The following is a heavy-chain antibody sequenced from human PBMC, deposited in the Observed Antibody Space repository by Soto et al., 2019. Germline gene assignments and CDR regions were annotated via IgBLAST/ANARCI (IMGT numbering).Heavy chain of an antibody. J-gene: IGHJ4*02. CDR2: IIPLYGLP. V-gene: IGHV1-69*04. D-gene: IGHD5-12*01. CDR1: GGTFTTYT. Sequence: SVKVSCKASGGTFTTYTISWVRQAPGQGLEWMGRIIPLYGLPNPAQNFQGRVTFTADKSTDTAYMELNSLRSEDTAVYFCVRDSPIGSTFSGYDGIDYWGQGTLVTVSS. CDR3: VRDSPIGSTFSGYDGIDY.